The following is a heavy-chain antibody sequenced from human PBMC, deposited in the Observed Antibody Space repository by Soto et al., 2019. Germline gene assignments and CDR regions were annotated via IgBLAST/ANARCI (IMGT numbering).Heavy chain of an antibody. V-gene: IGHV4-39*01. J-gene: IGHJ6*02. CDR1: GGSISSSSYY. CDR3: ATRKVLWFGELSGVYGMDV. D-gene: IGHD3-10*01. CDR2: IYYSGNT. Sequence: SETLSLTCTVSGGSISSSSYYWGWIRQPPGKGLEWIGNIYYSGNTYYNPSLKSRVTISIDTSKNQFSLKLNSVTAADTAVYYCATRKVLWFGELSGVYGMDVWGQGTTVTVSS.